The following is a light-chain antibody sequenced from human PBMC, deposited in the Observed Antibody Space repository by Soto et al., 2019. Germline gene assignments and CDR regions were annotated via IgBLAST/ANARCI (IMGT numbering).Light chain of an antibody. J-gene: IGKJ5*01. CDR1: QSVSSN. CDR2: GAS. Sequence: EIVMTQSPATLSVSPGERATLSCRASQSVSSNLAWYQQKPGRAPRLLFYGASTRATGLPARFSGTGSGTEFTLTINSLQAEDSAVYYCQQYYNWPRTFGQGTRLEIK. CDR3: QQYYNWPRT. V-gene: IGKV3-15*01.